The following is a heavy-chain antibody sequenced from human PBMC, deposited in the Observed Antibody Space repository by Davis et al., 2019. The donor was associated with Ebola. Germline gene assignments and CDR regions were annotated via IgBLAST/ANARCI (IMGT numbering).Heavy chain of an antibody. CDR2: ISSSGSTI. Sequence: GESLKISCAASGFTFSDYYMSWIRQAPGKGLEWVSYISSSGSTIYYADSVKGRFTISRDNAKNSLYLQMNSLRAEDTAVYYCARDSSLNEFIYYYYGMDVWGQGTTVTVSS. D-gene: IGHD1-1*01. J-gene: IGHJ6*02. V-gene: IGHV3-11*04. CDR1: GFTFSDYY. CDR3: ARDSSLNEFIYYYYGMDV.